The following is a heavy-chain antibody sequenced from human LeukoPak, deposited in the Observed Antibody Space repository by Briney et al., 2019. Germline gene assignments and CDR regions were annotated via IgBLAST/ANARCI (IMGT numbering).Heavy chain of an antibody. Sequence: ASVKVSCKASGYNFMTYGISWVRQAPGQGLGWMGWISSYNVHTNSVQKLQGRVTMTEDTSTDTAYMELSSLRSEDTAVYYCATPGAGSSGWIEAFDPWGQGTLVTVSS. D-gene: IGHD6-19*01. V-gene: IGHV1-18*01. CDR1: GYNFMTYG. CDR3: ATPGAGSSGWIEAFDP. J-gene: IGHJ5*02. CDR2: ISSYNVHT.